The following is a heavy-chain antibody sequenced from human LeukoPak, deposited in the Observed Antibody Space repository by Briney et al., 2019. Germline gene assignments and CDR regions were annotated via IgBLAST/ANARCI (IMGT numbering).Heavy chain of an antibody. Sequence: AGGSLRLSCAASGFTFSSYGMHWVRQAPGKGLEWVAVISYDGRNKYYADSVKGRFTISRDNSKNTLNLQMNSLRGEDTAVYYCAKGSGYYYYGMDVWGQGTTVTVSS. V-gene: IGHV3-30*18. CDR2: ISYDGRNK. D-gene: IGHD3-10*01. CDR3: AKGSGYYYYGMDV. CDR1: GFTFSSYG. J-gene: IGHJ6*02.